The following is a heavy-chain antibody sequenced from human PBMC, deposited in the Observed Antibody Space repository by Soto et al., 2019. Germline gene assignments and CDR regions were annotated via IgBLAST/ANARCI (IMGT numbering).Heavy chain of an antibody. D-gene: IGHD1-1*01. Sequence: EVQLVESGGGLVQPGGSLRLSCVASGFTFTKYWMSWVRQAPGKGLEWVANIKQDGSEEYYVDSVKGRFTISRDNAKNSLYLQNNSQKAEDTAMYYCARDTSSRARGKFGHWGQGTLVTVSS. CDR2: IKQDGSEE. CDR3: ARDTSSRARGKFGH. CDR1: GFTFTKYW. J-gene: IGHJ4*02. V-gene: IGHV3-7*01.